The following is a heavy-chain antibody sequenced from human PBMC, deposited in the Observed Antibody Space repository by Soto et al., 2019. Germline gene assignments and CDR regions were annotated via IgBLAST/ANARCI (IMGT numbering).Heavy chain of an antibody. Sequence: QVQLVQSGAEVKKPGSSVKVSCKASVGTFSSYAISWVRQAPGQGLEWMGGSIPIFGTANYAQKFQGRVTITADESTSTAYMEVSSLRSEDTAVYYCARGVRTYGGNLNPFDYWGQGTLVTVSS. D-gene: IGHD4-17*01. J-gene: IGHJ4*02. V-gene: IGHV1-69*01. CDR2: SIPIFGTA. CDR1: VGTFSSYA. CDR3: ARGVRTYGGNLNPFDY.